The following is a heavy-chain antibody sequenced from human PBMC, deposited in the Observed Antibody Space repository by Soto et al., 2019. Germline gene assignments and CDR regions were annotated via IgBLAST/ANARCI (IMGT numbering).Heavy chain of an antibody. Sequence: SETLSLTCTVSGGSISSYYWSWIRQPPGKGLEWIGSIYYSGTTYYNPSLKSRVTISVDRSKNQFSLKLSSVTAADTAVYYCARDLFPSNYCSGGSCSGQDAFDIWGQGTMVTVSS. CDR3: ARDLFPSNYCSGGSCSGQDAFDI. J-gene: IGHJ3*02. D-gene: IGHD2-15*01. V-gene: IGHV4-39*07. CDR2: IYYSGTT. CDR1: GGSISSYY.